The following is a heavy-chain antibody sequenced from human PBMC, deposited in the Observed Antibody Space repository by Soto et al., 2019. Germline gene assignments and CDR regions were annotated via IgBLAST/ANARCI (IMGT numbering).Heavy chain of an antibody. Sequence: EVQLVESGGGLVQPGGSLRLSCAASGFTFSSNWMSWVRQAPGKGLEWVANIKQDGSEKYYVDSVKGRFTISRDNAKNSLYLQMNSLRAEDTAVYYCARGLEVLYWGQGTLVTVSS. CDR2: IKQDGSEK. CDR3: ARGLEVLY. V-gene: IGHV3-7*01. J-gene: IGHJ4*02. CDR1: GFTFSSNW. D-gene: IGHD3-3*01.